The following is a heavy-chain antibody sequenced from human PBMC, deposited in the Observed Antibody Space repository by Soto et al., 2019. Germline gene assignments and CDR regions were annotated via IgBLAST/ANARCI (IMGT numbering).Heavy chain of an antibody. CDR2: IYYSGST. CDR1: GGSISSSSYY. J-gene: IGHJ4*02. D-gene: IGHD2-15*01. V-gene: IGHV4-39*01. CDR3: ARSIVVVVDTHRGYFDY. Sequence: QLQLQESGPGLVKPSETLSLTCTVSGGSISSSSYYWGWIRQPPGKGLEWIGSIYYSGSTYYNPSLKSRVTISVDTSKNQFSLKLSSVTAADTAVYYCARSIVVVVDTHRGYFDYWGQGTLVTVSS.